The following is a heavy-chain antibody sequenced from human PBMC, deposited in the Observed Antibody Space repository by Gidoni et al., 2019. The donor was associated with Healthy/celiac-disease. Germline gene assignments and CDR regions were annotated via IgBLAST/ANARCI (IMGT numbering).Heavy chain of an antibody. Sequence: EVQLVESGGGLVQPGGSLRLSCAASGFTVSSNYMSWVRQAPGKGLEWVSVIYSDGSTFYADSVKGRFTISRDNSKNTLYLQMNSLRAEDTAVYYCARDGSGSYYYKGGIWGQGTMVTVSS. CDR2: IYSDGST. D-gene: IGHD1-26*01. CDR1: GFTVSSNY. J-gene: IGHJ3*02. V-gene: IGHV3-66*02. CDR3: ARDGSGSYYYKGGI.